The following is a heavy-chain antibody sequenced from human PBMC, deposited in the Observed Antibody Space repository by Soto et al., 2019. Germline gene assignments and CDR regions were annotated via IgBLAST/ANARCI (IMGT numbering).Heavy chain of an antibody. D-gene: IGHD1-20*01. CDR3: ARGGRYLKSSYYYRMDV. J-gene: IGHJ6*02. CDR2: SPPIFGTS. CDR1: GGTFSTYS. V-gene: IGHV1-69*01. Sequence: QVQLVQSGAEVKKPGSSVKVSCKASGGTFSTYSISWVRQAPGQGLEWMGGSPPIFGTSKYAQNFQGRVTITADESTSTAYMELSSLRSDDTAVYYCARGGRYLKSSYYYRMDVWGQGTTVSVSS.